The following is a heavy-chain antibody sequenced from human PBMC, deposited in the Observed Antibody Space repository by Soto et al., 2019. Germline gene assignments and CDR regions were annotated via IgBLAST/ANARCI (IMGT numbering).Heavy chain of an antibody. J-gene: IGHJ6*02. Sequence: SLKVSCKASGGTFSSYAINWVRQAPGQGLEWMGGLIPIFGPANYAQKFQGRVTITADESTSTAYMELSSLRSEDTAVYYCARDKRGTRIAAAVNYYYCMDVWGQATTVTVAS. CDR2: LIPIFGPA. CDR1: GGTFSSYA. V-gene: IGHV1-69*13. D-gene: IGHD6-13*01. CDR3: ARDKRGTRIAAAVNYYYCMDV.